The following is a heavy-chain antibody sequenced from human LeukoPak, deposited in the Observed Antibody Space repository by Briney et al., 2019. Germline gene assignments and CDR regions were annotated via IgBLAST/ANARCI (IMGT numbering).Heavy chain of an antibody. CDR2: IKEDGTEK. Sequence: PGGSLRLPCAVSGFTFSSYWMSWVRQAPGKGLEWVANIKEDGTEKYYQDSVKGRFTISRDNAKNSLYLQMNSLRAEDTAVYYCAREVVLSTSAWFEYWGQGTLVTVSS. D-gene: IGHD3-22*01. V-gene: IGHV3-7*01. CDR1: GFTFSSYW. CDR3: AREVVLSTSAWFEY. J-gene: IGHJ4*02.